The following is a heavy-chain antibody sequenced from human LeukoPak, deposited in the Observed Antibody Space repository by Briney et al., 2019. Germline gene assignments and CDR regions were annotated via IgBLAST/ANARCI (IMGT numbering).Heavy chain of an antibody. Sequence: GGSLRLSCAASGFTFSSYWMHWVRQAPGKGLVWVSRINTDGSSTSYADSVKGRFTISRDNAKNTLYLQMNSLRAEDTAVYYCARGGFVAGQRWFDPWGQGTLVTVSS. CDR3: ARGGFVAGQRWFDP. CDR2: INTDGSST. CDR1: GFTFSSYW. D-gene: IGHD2-15*01. V-gene: IGHV3-74*01. J-gene: IGHJ5*02.